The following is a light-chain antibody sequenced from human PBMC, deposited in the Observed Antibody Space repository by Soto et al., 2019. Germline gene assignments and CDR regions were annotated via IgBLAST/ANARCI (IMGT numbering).Light chain of an antibody. CDR2: AVD. CDR3: SSFTSNYTYV. Sequence: SAPTQPAPGSGSPAQSIPISFIATSSDVLIYTLATCYQQRPGKAPKLMIYAVDSPPSGVSNRCSGAKSGNTASLTISGLQADDEADYFSSSFTSNYTYVFGSGTKVTVL. J-gene: IGLJ1*01. V-gene: IGLV2-14*01. CDR1: SSDVLIYTL.